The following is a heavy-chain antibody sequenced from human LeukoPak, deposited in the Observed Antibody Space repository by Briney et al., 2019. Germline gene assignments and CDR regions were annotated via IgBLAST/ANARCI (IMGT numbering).Heavy chain of an antibody. CDR2: IYSGGST. J-gene: IGHJ5*02. D-gene: IGHD3-9*01. V-gene: IGHV3-53*05. Sequence: GGSLRLSCAASGFTVSSNYMSWVRQAPGKGLEWVSVIYSGGSTYYADSVKGRFTISRDNSKNTLYLQMNSLRAEDTAVYYCAKDTYYDILTGHDPWGQGTLVTVSS. CDR1: GFTVSSNY. CDR3: AKDTYYDILTGHDP.